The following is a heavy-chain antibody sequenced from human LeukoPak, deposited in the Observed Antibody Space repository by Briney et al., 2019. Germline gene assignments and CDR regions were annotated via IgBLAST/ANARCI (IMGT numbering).Heavy chain of an antibody. V-gene: IGHV1-2*06. CDR1: GYTFTDNY. CDR3: ARDGPGYCSPTSCSDSWFDP. D-gene: IGHD2-2*01. CDR2: INPKTGGT. Sequence: ASVKFSCKASGYTFTDNYIHWVRQAPGEGLEWMGRINPKTGGTNYAQKFQGRVTMTTDTSISTAYMDLSSLRSDDTAVYICARDGPGYCSPTSCSDSWFDPWGQGALVTVSS. J-gene: IGHJ5*02.